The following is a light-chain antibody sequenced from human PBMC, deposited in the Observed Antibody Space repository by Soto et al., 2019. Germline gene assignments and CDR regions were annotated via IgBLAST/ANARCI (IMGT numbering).Light chain of an antibody. CDR3: SSYTTSNTRQIV. V-gene: IGLV2-14*03. J-gene: IGLJ1*01. CDR1: SSDVGGYNY. Sequence: QCVLTQPASVYGFPGGSITISCTGTSSDVGGYNYVSWYQHHPGKAPKLMIYDVSNRPSGVSNRFSGSKSGNTASLTISGLQPEDEADYYCSSYTTSNTRQIVFGTGTKVTVL. CDR2: DVS.